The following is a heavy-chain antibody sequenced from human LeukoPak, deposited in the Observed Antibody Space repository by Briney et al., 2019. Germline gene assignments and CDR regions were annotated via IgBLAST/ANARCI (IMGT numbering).Heavy chain of an antibody. D-gene: IGHD1-26*01. CDR2: IYTSGST. CDR3: ARDLGSYRHYFDY. CDR1: GGSISSYA. Sequence: SETLSLTCTVSGGSISSYAWSWIRQPAGKGLEWIGRIYTSGSTNYNPSLKSRVTISVDKSKNQFSLILSSVTAADTAVYYCARDLGSYRHYFDYWGQGTLVTVSS. V-gene: IGHV4-4*07. J-gene: IGHJ4*02.